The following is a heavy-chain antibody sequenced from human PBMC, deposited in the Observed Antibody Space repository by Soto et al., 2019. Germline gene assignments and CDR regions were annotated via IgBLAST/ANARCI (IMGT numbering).Heavy chain of an antibody. CDR1: GYTFTGYY. CDR3: ARGDVYSIAAAGLATPRHHYYYGMDV. Sequence: ASVKVSCKASGYTFTGYYMHWVRQAPGQGLEWMGWINPNSGGTNYAQKFQGWVTMTRDTAISTGYMGLSRLRSDDTAVYYCARGDVYSIAAAGLATPRHHYYYGMDVWGQGTTVTVSS. J-gene: IGHJ6*02. D-gene: IGHD6-13*01. CDR2: INPNSGGT. V-gene: IGHV1-2*04.